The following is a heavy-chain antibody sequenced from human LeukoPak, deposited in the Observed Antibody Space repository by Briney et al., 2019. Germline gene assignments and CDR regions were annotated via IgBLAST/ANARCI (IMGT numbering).Heavy chain of an antibody. J-gene: IGHJ4*02. CDR2: IKEDGSEK. CDR1: GFSLSSYW. D-gene: IGHD1-26*01. Sequence: GGSLRLSCAASGFSLSSYWMSWVRQAPGKGLEWVAKIKEDGSEKYYVGSVKGRFTISRDNAKNSMYLQMNSLRAEDTAVYYCARWEIRGSAHQLDYWGRGTLVTVSS. CDR3: ARWEIRGSAHQLDY. V-gene: IGHV3-7*01.